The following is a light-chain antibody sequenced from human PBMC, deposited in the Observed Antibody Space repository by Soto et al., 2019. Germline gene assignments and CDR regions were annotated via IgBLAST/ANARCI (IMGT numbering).Light chain of an antibody. CDR3: QQYYSYRT. J-gene: IGKJ1*01. V-gene: IGKV1-5*01. CDR2: DAS. CDR1: QSISSW. Sequence: DIQMTRSPSTLSASVGDRVTITCRASQSISSWLAWYQQKPGKAPKLLIYDASSLESGVPSRFSGRGSGTEFTLTISSLQPDDFATYYCQQYYSYRTFGQGTKVDIK.